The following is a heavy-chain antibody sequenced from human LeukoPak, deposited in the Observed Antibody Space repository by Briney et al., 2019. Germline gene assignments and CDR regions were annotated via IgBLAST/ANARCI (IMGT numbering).Heavy chain of an antibody. D-gene: IGHD3-10*01. CDR3: ARLSNLLLWFVELSYFDY. Sequence: PSETLSLTCTVSGGSISSSSYYWGWIRQPPGKGLEWIGSIYYSGSTYYNPSLKSRVTISVDTSKNQFSLKLSSVTAADTAVYYCARLSNLLLWFVELSYFDYWGQGTLVTVSS. CDR2: IYYSGST. J-gene: IGHJ4*02. CDR1: GGSISSSSYY. V-gene: IGHV4-39*01.